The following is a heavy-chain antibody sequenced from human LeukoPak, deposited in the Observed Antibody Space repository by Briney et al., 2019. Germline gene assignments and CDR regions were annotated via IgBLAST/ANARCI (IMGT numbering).Heavy chain of an antibody. CDR3: AKDSCSSNSCLYYFDY. CDR1: GFTFSSYA. J-gene: IGHJ4*02. CDR2: ISGSGGST. D-gene: IGHD2-2*01. Sequence: GGSLRLSCAASGFTFSSYAMSWVRQAPGKGLEWVSAISGSGGSTYYADSVKGRFTISRDNSKNTLYLQMNSLRAEDTAVYYCAKDSCSSNSCLYYFDYWGQGTLVTVSS. V-gene: IGHV3-23*01.